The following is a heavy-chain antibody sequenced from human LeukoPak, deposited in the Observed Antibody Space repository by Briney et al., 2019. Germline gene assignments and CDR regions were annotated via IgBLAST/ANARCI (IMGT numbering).Heavy chain of an antibody. J-gene: IGHJ5*02. V-gene: IGHV3-23*01. CDR2: ISGSGGGGST. Sequence: GGSLRLSCTATGFTFSNYGMTWVRQAPGKGLEWVSGISGSGGGGSTYYADSVKGRFTISRDNSKNTLYLQMNSLRADDTAVYYCAKDRTHPQAWGQGTLVTVSS. CDR1: GFTFSNYG. CDR3: AKDRTHPQA.